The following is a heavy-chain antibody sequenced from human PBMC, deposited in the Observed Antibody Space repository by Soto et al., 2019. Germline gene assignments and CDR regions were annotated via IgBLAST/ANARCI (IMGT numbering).Heavy chain of an antibody. V-gene: IGHV3-33*01. CDR3: ARDNPPGYYYGMDV. CDR1: GFTFSSYG. CDR2: IWYDGSNK. Sequence: QVQLVESGGGVVQPGRSLRLSCAASGFTFSSYGMHWVRQAPGKGLEWVAVIWYDGSNKYYADSVKGRFTISTDNSKNTRYLQMNSLRAEDTAVYYCARDNPPGYYYGMDVWRQGTTVTVSS. J-gene: IGHJ6*02.